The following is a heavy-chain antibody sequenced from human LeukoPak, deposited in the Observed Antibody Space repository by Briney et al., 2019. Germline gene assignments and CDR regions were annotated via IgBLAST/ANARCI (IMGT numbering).Heavy chain of an antibody. V-gene: IGHV3-20*04. CDR1: GFTFDDYG. J-gene: IGHJ3*02. Sequence: PGGSLRLSCAASGFTFDDYGMSWVRQAPGKGLEWVSGINWNGGSTGYADSVKGRLTISRDNAKNTLYLQMNSLRAEDTALYYCARDLFGYNAFDIWGQGTMVTVSS. D-gene: IGHD1-14*01. CDR3: ARDLFGYNAFDI. CDR2: INWNGGST.